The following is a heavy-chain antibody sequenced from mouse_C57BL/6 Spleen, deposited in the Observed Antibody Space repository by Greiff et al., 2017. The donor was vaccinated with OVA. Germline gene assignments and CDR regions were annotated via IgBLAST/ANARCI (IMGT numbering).Heavy chain of an antibody. CDR2: IYPGDGDT. D-gene: IGHD2-4*01. V-gene: IGHV1-82*01. J-gene: IGHJ4*01. Sequence: VKLMESGPELVKPGASVKISCKASGYAFSSSWMNWVKQRPGKGLEWIGRIYPGDGDTNYNGKFKGKATLTADKSSSTAYMQLSSLTSEDSAVYFCASGGLGGNYAMDYWGQGTSVTVSS. CDR1: GYAFSSSW. CDR3: ASGGLGGNYAMDY.